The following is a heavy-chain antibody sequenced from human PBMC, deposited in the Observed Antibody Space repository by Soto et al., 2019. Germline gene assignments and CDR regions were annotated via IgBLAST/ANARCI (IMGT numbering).Heavy chain of an antibody. V-gene: IGHV4-39*01. CDR1: GDSVSSSYYY. D-gene: IGHD6-13*01. CDR3: PRRGSSRQIYHYGMDV. Sequence: QVQLQESGPGLVKPSEALSLTCTVSGDSVSSSYYYWGWIRQPPGKGLEWIGSIFYSGSTDYNPSIESRVTISVDTSKNQFSLKLSSVTAAVTAVYYCPRRGSSRQIYHYGMDVWGPGTTVTFSS. J-gene: IGHJ6*02. CDR2: IFYSGST.